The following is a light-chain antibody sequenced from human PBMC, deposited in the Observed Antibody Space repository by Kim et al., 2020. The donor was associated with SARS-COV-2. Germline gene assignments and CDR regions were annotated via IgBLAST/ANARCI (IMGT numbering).Light chain of an antibody. J-gene: IGLJ3*02. CDR2: YDS. CDR3: QVWYSSSDHPRV. V-gene: IGLV3-21*04. CDR1: NIGSKS. Sequence: SYELTQPPSVSVAPGKTARTTCGGNNIGSKSVHWYQQKPGQAPVLVIYYDSDRPSGIPERFSGSNSGNTATLTISRVEGGDEADYYCQVWYSSSDHPRVFGGGTQLTVL.